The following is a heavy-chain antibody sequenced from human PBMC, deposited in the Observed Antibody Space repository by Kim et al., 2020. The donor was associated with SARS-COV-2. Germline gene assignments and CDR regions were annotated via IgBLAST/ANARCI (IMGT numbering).Heavy chain of an antibody. V-gene: IGHV3-9*01. CDR3: AKALLKKAAAGLDY. D-gene: IGHD6-13*01. Sequence: GGSLRLSCAASGFTFGDYAMHWVRQAPGKGLEWVSGISWNSGSIGYADSVKGRFTISRDNAKNSLYLQMNSLRAEDTALYYCAKALLKKAAAGLDYWGQGTLVTVSS. CDR1: GFTFGDYA. J-gene: IGHJ4*02. CDR2: ISWNSGSI.